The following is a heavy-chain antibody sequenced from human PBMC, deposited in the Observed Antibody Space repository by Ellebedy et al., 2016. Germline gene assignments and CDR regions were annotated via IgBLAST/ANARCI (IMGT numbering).Heavy chain of an antibody. D-gene: IGHD3-10*01. J-gene: IGHJ5*02. CDR2: VHFSGNT. Sequence: SETLSLTCTVSGGSMNNYYWSWIRQPPGKGLEWIGYVHFSGNTNYNSALKSRVTISVDTSKNQFSLTLSSVTAADTAVYYCARQRGVIKSGAFDPWGQGALVTVSS. CDR1: GGSMNNYY. CDR3: ARQRGVIKSGAFDP. V-gene: IGHV4-59*08.